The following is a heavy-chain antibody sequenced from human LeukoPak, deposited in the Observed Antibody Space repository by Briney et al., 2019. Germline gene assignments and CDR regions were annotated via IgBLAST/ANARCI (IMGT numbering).Heavy chain of an antibody. Sequence: GGSLRLSCAASGFTFINFAFHWVRQAPGKGLEWVTFISYDGSNAYIDSVKGRFTISRDNSKNTVFLQMNSLRSEDTVVYYCARDSYGMDVWGKGTTVAVSS. V-gene: IGHV3-30*04. J-gene: IGHJ6*04. CDR1: GFTFINFA. CDR3: ARDSYGMDV. CDR2: ISYDGSN.